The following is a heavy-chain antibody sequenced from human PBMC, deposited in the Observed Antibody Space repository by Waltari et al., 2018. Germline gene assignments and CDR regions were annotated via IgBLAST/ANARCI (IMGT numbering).Heavy chain of an antibody. CDR1: GSSIKNNYY. J-gene: IGHJ4*02. CDR2: IYHTGDT. D-gene: IGHD3-10*01. CDR3: ARVVPRAANDY. Sequence: QVQLQESGPGLVKPSGTLSLTCTVSGSSIKNNYYWGWIRQPPGEGLEWIGTIYHTGDTYYNPSLKSRVIISVDTSKNQFSLRLSSVTAADTAVYYCARVVPRAANDYWGQGTLVTVSS. V-gene: IGHV4-38-2*02.